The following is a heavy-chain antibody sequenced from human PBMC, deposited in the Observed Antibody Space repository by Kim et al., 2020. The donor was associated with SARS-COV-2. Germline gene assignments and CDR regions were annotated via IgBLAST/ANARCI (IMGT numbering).Heavy chain of an antibody. CDR3: ARLGYCSGGNCYSGNWFDP. CDR1: GASISSSSYY. D-gene: IGHD2-15*01. Sequence: SETLSLTCTVSGASISSSSYYWGWIRQPPGKGLEWIGSMYYSGSTYYNPSLKSRVTISVDTSKNQFSLKLSSVTAADTAVYYCARLGYCSGGNCYSGNWFDPWGQGTLVTVSS. J-gene: IGHJ5*02. V-gene: IGHV4-39*01. CDR2: MYYSGST.